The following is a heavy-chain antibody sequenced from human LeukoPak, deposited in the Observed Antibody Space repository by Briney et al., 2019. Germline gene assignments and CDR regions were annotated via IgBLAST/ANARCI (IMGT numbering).Heavy chain of an antibody. CDR3: AKAGDKYGDSASYFDY. Sequence: GGSLRLSCAASGFTFSSYAMSWVHQAPGKGLEWVSAISGSGGSTYYADSVKGRFTISRDNSKNTLYLQMNSLRAEDTAVYYCAKAGDKYGDSASYFDYWGQGTLATVSS. CDR2: ISGSGGST. CDR1: GFTFSSYA. D-gene: IGHD5-18*01. J-gene: IGHJ4*02. V-gene: IGHV3-23*01.